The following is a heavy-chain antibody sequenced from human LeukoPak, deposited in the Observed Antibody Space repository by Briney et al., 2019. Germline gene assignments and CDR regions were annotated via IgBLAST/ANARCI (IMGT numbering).Heavy chain of an antibody. J-gene: IGHJ4*02. CDR1: GYTLIELS. CDR2: FDPEDGET. V-gene: IGHV1-24*01. D-gene: IGHD3-3*01. CDR3: ATLQYDFWSGYLTLHFDY. Sequence: ASVKVSCKVSGYTLIELSMRWVRQAPGKGLEWMGGFDPEDGETIYAQKFQGRVTMTEDTSTDTAYMELSSLRSEDTAVYYCATLQYDFWSGYLTLHFDYWGQGTLVTVSS.